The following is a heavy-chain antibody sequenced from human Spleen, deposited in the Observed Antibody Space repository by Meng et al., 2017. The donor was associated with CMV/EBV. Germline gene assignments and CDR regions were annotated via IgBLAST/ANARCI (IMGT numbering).Heavy chain of an antibody. J-gene: IGHJ4*02. CDR2: VTGSGGST. CDR3: AKAFSSSWYREYYDY. D-gene: IGHD6-13*01. Sequence: GESLKISCAASGFTFSDHYMSWIRQAPGKGLEWVSAVTGSGGSTYYADSVKGRFTISRDNSKNTLYLQMNSLRVEDTAVYYCAKAFSSSWYREYYDYWGQGTLVTVSS. CDR1: GFTFSDHY. V-gene: IGHV3-23*01.